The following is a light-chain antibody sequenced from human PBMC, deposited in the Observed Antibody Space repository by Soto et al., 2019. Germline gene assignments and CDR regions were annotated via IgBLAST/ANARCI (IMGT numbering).Light chain of an antibody. CDR2: EVS. CDR1: SSDVGGYNY. Sequence: QSVLTQPASVSGSPGQSITISCTGTSSDVGGYNYVSWYQQHPGKAPKLMIYEVSNRPSGVSNRFSGSKSGNTASLTISGRQAEDEADYYCSSYTSSSVYVFGTGTKVTV. J-gene: IGLJ1*01. CDR3: SSYTSSSVYV. V-gene: IGLV2-14*01.